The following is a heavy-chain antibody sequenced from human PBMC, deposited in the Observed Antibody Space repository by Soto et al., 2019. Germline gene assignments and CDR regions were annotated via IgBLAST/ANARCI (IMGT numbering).Heavy chain of an antibody. CDR3: TTFRYFYDSSGYYLWDF. J-gene: IGHJ4*02. D-gene: IGHD3-22*01. Sequence: GGSLRLSCAASGFTFSSYAMSWVRQAPGKGLEWVGRIKSKTDGGTTDYAAPVKGRFTISRDDSKNTLYLQMNSLKTEDTAVYFCTTFRYFYDSSGYYLWDFWGQGTLVTVSS. V-gene: IGHV3-15*01. CDR2: IKSKTDGGTT. CDR1: GFTFSSYA.